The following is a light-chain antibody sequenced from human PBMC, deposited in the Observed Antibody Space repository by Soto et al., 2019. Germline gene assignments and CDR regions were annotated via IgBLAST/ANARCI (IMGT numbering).Light chain of an antibody. CDR1: NIESKS. V-gene: IGLV3-21*04. J-gene: IGLJ2*01. Sequence: SYELTQPPSVSVAPGMTARITCGGDNIESKSVHWYQQKPGQAPVLVIYNDRDRPSGIPERFSGSNSGNTATLTISRVEAGDEADYYCQVWDISSDHVVFGGGTKLTVL. CDR3: QVWDISSDHVV. CDR2: NDR.